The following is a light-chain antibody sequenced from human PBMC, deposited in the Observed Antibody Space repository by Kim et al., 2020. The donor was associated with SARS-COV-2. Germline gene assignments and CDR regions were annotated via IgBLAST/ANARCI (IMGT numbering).Light chain of an antibody. V-gene: IGLV4-69*01. CDR2: LNSDGSL. CDR1: SGHSSYD. Sequence: QLVLTQSPSASASLGASVKLTCTLSSGHSSYDIAWHQQQPETGPRYLMKLNSDGSLSKGDGIPDRFSGSGSGAERYLTISSLQSEDEADYYCQTWGPGIRVFGGGTQLTVL. CDR3: QTWGPGIRV. J-gene: IGLJ3*02.